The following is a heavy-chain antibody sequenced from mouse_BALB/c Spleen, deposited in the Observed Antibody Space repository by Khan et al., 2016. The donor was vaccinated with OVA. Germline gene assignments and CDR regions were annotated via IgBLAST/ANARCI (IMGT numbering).Heavy chain of an antibody. CDR2: IAPGHGNT. Sequence: DLVKPGASVRLSCKASGYTFTSYWINWIKQRPGQGLEWIGRIAPGHGNTYYNAMFKGKATLTVDTSSNTAYIQLRSLSSEESAIWFCARDGNYLDVWGQGTSLTVSS. J-gene: IGHJ2*02. CDR1: GYTFTSYW. D-gene: IGHD2-1*01. V-gene: IGHV1S41*01. CDR3: ARDGNYLDV.